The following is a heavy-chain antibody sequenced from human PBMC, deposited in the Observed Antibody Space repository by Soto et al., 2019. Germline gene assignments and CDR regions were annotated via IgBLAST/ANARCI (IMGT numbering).Heavy chain of an antibody. Sequence: ASVKVSCKASGXTFSSYAISWVRQAPGQGLEWMGWINPNSGGTNYAQKFQGWVTMTRDTSISTAYMELSRLRSDDTAVYYCARGRYCSSTSCSYDAFDIWGQGTMVTVSS. CDR1: GXTFSSYA. CDR2: INPNSGGT. V-gene: IGHV1-2*04. J-gene: IGHJ3*02. CDR3: ARGRYCSSTSCSYDAFDI. D-gene: IGHD2-2*01.